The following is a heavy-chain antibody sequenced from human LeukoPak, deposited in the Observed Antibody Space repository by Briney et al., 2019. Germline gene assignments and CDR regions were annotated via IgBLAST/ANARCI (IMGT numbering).Heavy chain of an antibody. J-gene: IGHJ6*02. CDR1: GFTFRSYW. D-gene: IGHD3-3*01. Sequence: PGGSLRLSCAASGFTFRSYWMSWVRQAPGKGLEWVSSISSSSSYIYYADSVKGRFTISRDNAKNSLYLQMNSLRAEDTAVYYCARWSPYDPYGMDVWGQGTTVTVSS. CDR3: ARWSPYDPYGMDV. V-gene: IGHV3-21*01. CDR2: ISSSSSYI.